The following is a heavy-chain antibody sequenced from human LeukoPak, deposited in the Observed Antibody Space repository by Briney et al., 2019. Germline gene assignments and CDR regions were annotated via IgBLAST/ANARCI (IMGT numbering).Heavy chain of an antibody. CDR1: GFTLSSYI. CDR3: AKDRSSGWLFSGMDD. Sequence: GGSLRLSCAASGFTLSSYIMSGVRAAPGRGVECVSAIRGSGGSTYHADSVKGRFTTSKDKSNNTLYLQMTSLRAEDKAVYYCAKDRSSGWLFSGMDDWGQGTTVTVSS. J-gene: IGHJ6*02. CDR2: IRGSGGST. V-gene: IGHV3-23*01. D-gene: IGHD6-19*01.